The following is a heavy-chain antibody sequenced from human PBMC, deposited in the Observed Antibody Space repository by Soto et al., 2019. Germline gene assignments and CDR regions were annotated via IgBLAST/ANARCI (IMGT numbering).Heavy chain of an antibody. D-gene: IGHD5-12*01. Sequence: PGGSLTLSCSAAGFTFSSYAMHWVRQAPGKGLEYVSAISSNGGSTYYADSVKGRFTISRDNSKNTLYLQMSSLRAEDTAVYYCVKDRYSGYTVGDYWGQGTLVTVSS. CDR3: VKDRYSGYTVGDY. J-gene: IGHJ4*02. CDR2: ISSNGGST. V-gene: IGHV3-64D*06. CDR1: GFTFSSYA.